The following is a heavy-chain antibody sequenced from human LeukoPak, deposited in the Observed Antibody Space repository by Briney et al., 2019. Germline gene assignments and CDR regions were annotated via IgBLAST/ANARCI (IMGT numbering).Heavy chain of an antibody. CDR1: GYTFTGYY. CDR3: ARVLPDGYGAFDI. D-gene: IGHD5-18*01. V-gene: IGHV3-64*01. CDR2: ISSNGGSI. Sequence: ASVKVSCKASGYTFTGYYMHWVRQAPGKGLEYVSGISSNGGSIYYANSVKGRFTISRDNSKNTLYLQMGSLRAEDMAVYYCARVLPDGYGAFDIWGQGTMVTVSS. J-gene: IGHJ3*02.